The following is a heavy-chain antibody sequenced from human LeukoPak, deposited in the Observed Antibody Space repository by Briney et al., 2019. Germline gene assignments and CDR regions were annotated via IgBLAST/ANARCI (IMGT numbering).Heavy chain of an antibody. CDR2: ISGSSSDI. CDR1: EFTFRSYS. Sequence: MTGGSLRLSCAGSEFTFRSYSMHWVRQAPGKGLEWVSSISGSSSDIYYADSVKGRFTISRDNAKNSLFLQMNSLRAEDTAVYYCARARATQVIPLDTKISRYYYYMDVWGKGTTVTISS. J-gene: IGHJ6*03. D-gene: IGHD3-16*02. V-gene: IGHV3-21*04. CDR3: ARARATQVIPLDTKISRYYYYMDV.